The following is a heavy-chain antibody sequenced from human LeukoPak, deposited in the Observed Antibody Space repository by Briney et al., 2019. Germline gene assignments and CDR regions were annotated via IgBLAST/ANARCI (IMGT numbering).Heavy chain of an antibody. V-gene: IGHV3-21*01. D-gene: IGHD1-26*01. CDR1: GFTFSSYS. CDR3: ARLTVIVGTLGDAFDI. J-gene: IGHJ3*02. Sequence: GGSLRLSCAASGFTFSSYSMNWVRQAPGKGLEWVSSISSSSSYIYYADSVKGRFTISRDNAKNSLYLQMNSLRAEDTAVYYCARLTVIVGTLGDAFDIWGQGTMVTVSS. CDR2: ISSSSSYI.